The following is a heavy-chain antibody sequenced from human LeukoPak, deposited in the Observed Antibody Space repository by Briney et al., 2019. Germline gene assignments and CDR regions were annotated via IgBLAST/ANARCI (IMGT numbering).Heavy chain of an antibody. D-gene: IGHD1-26*01. CDR3: SESYFEPFYH. CDR1: GASFSTSH. CDR2: LSYTGKT. Sequence: SETLSLTCVVSGASFSTSHWNWIRQLPGKGLEWIGCLSYTGKTDYNPSLTSRVTISLDTSKNQVSLKLKSVTAADTAVYYCSESYFEPFYHWGQGTLVTVSS. V-gene: IGHV4-59*01. J-gene: IGHJ1*01.